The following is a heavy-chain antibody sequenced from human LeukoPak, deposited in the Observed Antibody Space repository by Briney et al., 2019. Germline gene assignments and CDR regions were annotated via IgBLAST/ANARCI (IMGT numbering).Heavy chain of an antibody. CDR3: ARDQEGFDY. CDR2: IYPRDGST. V-gene: IGHV1-46*01. J-gene: IGHJ4*02. CDR1: GYTFTSNY. Sequence: ASVKVSCKAFGYTFTSNYIHWVRQAPGQGLEWMGMIYPRDGSTSYAQKFQGRVTVTRDTSTSTVHMELSGLRSEDTAVYYCARDQEGFDYWGKGTLVTVSS.